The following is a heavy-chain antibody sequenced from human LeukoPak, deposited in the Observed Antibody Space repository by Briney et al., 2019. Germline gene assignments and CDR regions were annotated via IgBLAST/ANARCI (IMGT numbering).Heavy chain of an antibody. Sequence: ASVKVSCKASGYTFTRHYFHWVRQAPGQGLEWMGWINPNSGDTNFAQKFQGRVTMTRATSISTVYMELTSLRSDDTALYYCMRGGGNSWFDYWGQGTLVSVSS. CDR3: MRGGGNSWFDY. J-gene: IGHJ4*02. CDR1: GYTFTRHY. V-gene: IGHV1-2*02. CDR2: INPNSGDT. D-gene: IGHD6-13*01.